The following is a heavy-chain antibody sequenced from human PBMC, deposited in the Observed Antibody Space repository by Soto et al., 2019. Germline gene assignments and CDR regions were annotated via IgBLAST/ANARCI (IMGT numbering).Heavy chain of an antibody. J-gene: IGHJ4*02. CDR1: GFTFNSFD. CDR2: ISNTGDRA. V-gene: IGHV3-23*01. D-gene: IGHD6-19*01. CDR3: AKDSRRSSGWYYFDH. Sequence: GGSLRLSCAASGFTFNSFDLGWVRQAPGKGLEWVSAISNTGDRAYYADPVKGRFTISRDNSKNTLSLQMNSLRAEDTAVYYCAKDSRRSSGWYYFDHWGQGTLVTVSS.